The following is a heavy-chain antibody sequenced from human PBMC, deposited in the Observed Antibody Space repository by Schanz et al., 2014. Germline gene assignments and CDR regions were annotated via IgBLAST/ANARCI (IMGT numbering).Heavy chain of an antibody. D-gene: IGHD3-16*01. CDR1: GFTVSINY. V-gene: IGHV3-66*04. CDR3: AKHRHYADNNGYPGIDY. CDR2: IFGGGST. Sequence: EVQLVESGGGLVQPGGSLRLSCAASGFTVSINYMSWVRQAPGKGLEWVSVIFGGGSTYYADSVKGRFTISRDNSRKTLSLQMNSLRAEDTAVYYCAKHRHYADNNGYPGIDYWGQGTLVTVS. J-gene: IGHJ4*02.